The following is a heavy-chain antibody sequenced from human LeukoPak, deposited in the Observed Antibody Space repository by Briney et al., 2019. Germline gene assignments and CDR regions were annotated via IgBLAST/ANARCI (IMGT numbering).Heavy chain of an antibody. CDR2: INPISGGT. V-gene: IGHV1-2*02. Sequence: ASVKVSCKASGYTFTGYYMHWVRQAPGQGLEWMGWINPISGGTNYAQKFQGRVTMTRDTSISTAYMELSRLRSDDTAVYYCARVARYCSGGSCYSGGYYYYSMDVWGQGTTVTVSS. D-gene: IGHD2-15*01. CDR3: ARVARYCSGGSCYSGGYYYYSMDV. J-gene: IGHJ6*02. CDR1: GYTFTGYY.